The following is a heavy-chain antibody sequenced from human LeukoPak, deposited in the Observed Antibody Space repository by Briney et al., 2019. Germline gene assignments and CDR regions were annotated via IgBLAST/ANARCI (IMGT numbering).Heavy chain of an antibody. Sequence: RASVRVSCKASGYTFTSYGISWVPQAPGQRVEWMGWISAYNGNTNYAQKLQGRVTMTTDTSTSTAYMELRSLRSDDTAVYYCARASLWFGELTHFDYWGQGTLVTVSS. CDR2: ISAYNGNT. D-gene: IGHD3-10*01. V-gene: IGHV1-18*01. J-gene: IGHJ4*02. CDR1: GYTFTSYG. CDR3: ARASLWFGELTHFDY.